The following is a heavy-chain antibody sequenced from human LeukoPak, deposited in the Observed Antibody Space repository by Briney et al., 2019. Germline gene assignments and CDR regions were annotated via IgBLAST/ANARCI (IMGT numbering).Heavy chain of an antibody. CDR2: IIPILGIA. Sequence: SVKVSCKASGGTFSSYAISWVRQAPGQGLEWMGRIIPILGIANYAQKFQGRVTITADKSTSTAYMELSSLRSEDTAVYYCARVKGSGSYTIDYWGQGTLVTVSS. V-gene: IGHV1-69*04. J-gene: IGHJ4*02. CDR3: ARVKGSGSYTIDY. CDR1: GGTFSSYA. D-gene: IGHD1-26*01.